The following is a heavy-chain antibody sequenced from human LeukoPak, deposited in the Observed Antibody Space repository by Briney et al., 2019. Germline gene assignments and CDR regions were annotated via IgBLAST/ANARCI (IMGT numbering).Heavy chain of an antibody. J-gene: IGHJ1*01. CDR1: GFTFSSYS. CDR3: ARAVGRLPEYFPH. V-gene: IGHV3-21*01. Sequence: GESLRLSCAASGFTFSSYSMNWVRQAPGKGLEWVSSISSSSSYIYYADSVKGRFTISRDNAKNSLYLQMNSLRAEDTAVYYCARAVGRLPEYFPHWGQGTLVTVSS. CDR2: ISSSSSYI. D-gene: IGHD5-18*01.